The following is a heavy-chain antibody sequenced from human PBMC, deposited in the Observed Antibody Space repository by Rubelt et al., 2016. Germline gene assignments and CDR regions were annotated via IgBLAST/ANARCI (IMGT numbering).Heavy chain of an antibody. J-gene: IGHJ6*03. V-gene: IGHV1-69*06. CDR3: ARGDSSSWSDHYYSYMVV. Sequence: GGIIPIFGTANYAQKFQGRVTITADKSTNTAYMELRSLRSEDTAVFYCARGDSSSWSDHYYSYMVVWGKGTTVTVSS. CDR2: IIPIFGTA. D-gene: IGHD6-13*01.